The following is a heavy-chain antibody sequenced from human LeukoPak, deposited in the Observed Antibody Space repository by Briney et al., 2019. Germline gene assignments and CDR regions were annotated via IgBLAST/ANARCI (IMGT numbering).Heavy chain of an antibody. CDR2: IYYSGST. Sequence: SETLSLTCTVSGGSLSIYYWSWIRDPPGEGLEGIGHIYYSGSTNYNPSLKSRVTVSLDTSKNQFSLKLSSVTAADTAVYYCARGSGYYLDFDYWGQGTLVTVSS. D-gene: IGHD3-22*01. CDR3: ARGSGYYLDFDY. CDR1: GGSLSIYY. J-gene: IGHJ4*02. V-gene: IGHV4-59*01.